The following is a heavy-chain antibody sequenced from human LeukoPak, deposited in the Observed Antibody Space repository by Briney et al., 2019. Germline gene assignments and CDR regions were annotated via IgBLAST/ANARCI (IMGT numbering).Heavy chain of an antibody. CDR2: VNKDGSEK. CDR3: ARNNDMDV. V-gene: IGHV3-7*03. J-gene: IGHJ6*02. D-gene: IGHD1/OR15-1a*01. CDR1: GFILSNHW. Sequence: GGSLRLSCAASGFILSNHWMTWVRLAPGKGPEWVANVNKDGSEKYYVDSVKGRFTISRDTAKNSLYLQMNNLRAEDTALYYCARNNDMDVWGQGTTVIVSS.